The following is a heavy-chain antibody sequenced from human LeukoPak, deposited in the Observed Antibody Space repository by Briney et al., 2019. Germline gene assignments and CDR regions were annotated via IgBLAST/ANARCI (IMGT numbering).Heavy chain of an antibody. CDR3: AKRGGETTVTTRRAFDI. D-gene: IGHD4-17*01. CDR2: IRYDGSNK. V-gene: IGHV3-30*02. CDR1: GFTFSSYG. Sequence: PGGSLRLSCAASGFTFSSYGMHWVRQAPGKGLEWVAFIRYDGSNKYYADFVKGRFTISRDNSKNTLYLQMNSLRAEDTAVYYCAKRGGETTVTTRRAFDIWGQGTMVTVSS. J-gene: IGHJ3*02.